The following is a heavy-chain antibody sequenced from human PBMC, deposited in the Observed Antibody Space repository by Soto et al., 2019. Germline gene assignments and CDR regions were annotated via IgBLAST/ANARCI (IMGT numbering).Heavy chain of an antibody. Sequence: EVQLAESGGGLAQPGGSLRLSCAASGFTLSGYAMDWVRQAPGKGLEYVSGISSNGVGTYYANSVQGRFTISRDKSKNTVYRQMGSLRPEDMAVYYCARRARPDFYYMDVCGKGTTVTVSS. CDR3: ARRARPDFYYMDV. J-gene: IGHJ6*03. D-gene: IGHD6-6*01. CDR2: ISSNGVGT. CDR1: GFTLSGYA. V-gene: IGHV3-64*01.